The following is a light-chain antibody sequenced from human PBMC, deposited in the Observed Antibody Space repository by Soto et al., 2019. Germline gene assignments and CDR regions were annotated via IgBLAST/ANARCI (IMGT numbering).Light chain of an antibody. V-gene: IGLV2-18*02. CDR1: SSDVGSYNR. CDR3: SSYTSSSTYV. Sequence: ALTQPPSVSGSPGQSVTISCTGTSSDVGSYNRVSWYQQPPGTAPKLMIYDVSNRPSGVPDRFSGSRSGNTASLTISGLQAEDEADYYCSSYTSSSTYVFGTGTKVTVL. CDR2: DVS. J-gene: IGLJ1*01.